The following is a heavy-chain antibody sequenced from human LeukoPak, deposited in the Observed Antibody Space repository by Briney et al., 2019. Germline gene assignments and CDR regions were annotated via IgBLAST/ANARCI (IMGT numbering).Heavy chain of an antibody. CDR3: AREREVTDFWSGYHANWFDP. V-gene: IGHV3-33*01. Sequence: PGRSLRLSCAASGFTFSSYGMHWVRQAPGKGLEWVAVIWYDGSNKYYADSVKGRFTISRDNSKNTLYLQMNSLRAEDTAVYYCAREREVTDFWSGYHANWFDPWGQGTLVTVSS. D-gene: IGHD3-3*01. J-gene: IGHJ5*02. CDR2: IWYDGSNK. CDR1: GFTFSSYG.